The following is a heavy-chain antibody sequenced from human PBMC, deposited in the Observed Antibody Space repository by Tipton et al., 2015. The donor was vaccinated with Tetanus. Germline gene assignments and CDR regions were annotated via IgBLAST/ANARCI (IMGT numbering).Heavy chain of an antibody. J-gene: IGHJ4*02. CDR2: IYYSGST. Sequence: TLSLTCTVSGGSISSSSYYWGWIRQPPGKGLEWIGSIYYSGSTYYTPSLKSRVTISGDPSKTQFSLKLSSVPAADTAVYYCARTPWVGYCSGGSCYYSPDLDYWGQGTLVTVSS. D-gene: IGHD2-15*01. CDR3: ARTPWVGYCSGGSCYYSPDLDY. V-gene: IGHV4-39*01. CDR1: GGSISSSSYY.